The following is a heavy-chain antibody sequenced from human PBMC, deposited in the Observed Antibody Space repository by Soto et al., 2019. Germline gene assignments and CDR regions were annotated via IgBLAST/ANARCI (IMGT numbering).Heavy chain of an antibody. V-gene: IGHV3-33*01. CDR1: GFTFSDYG. CDR2: IWYDGTLK. CDR3: ARYNYCMEV. J-gene: IGHJ6*03. Sequence: QVQLVESGGGVVQPGRSLRLSCATSGFTFSDYGFHWVRQAPGKGLAWVAVIWYDGTLKYYVDSVKGRFTISRDNSKNTLSLLMTSLRAEDTAVYYCARYNYCMEVWGKGTTVTVSS.